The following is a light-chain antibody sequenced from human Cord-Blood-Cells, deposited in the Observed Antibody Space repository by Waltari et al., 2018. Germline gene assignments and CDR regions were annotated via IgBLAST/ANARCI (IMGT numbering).Light chain of an antibody. CDR3: SSYTSSSTYV. V-gene: IGLV2-14*01. CDR2: EVS. CDR1: SRDVGGYNS. J-gene: IGLJ1*01. Sequence: QSALTQPASVSGSPGQSITISCTATSRDVGGYNSVSWYQQHPGKAPKLMISEVSKRPSGVSNRFSGSKSGNTASLTISGLQAEDEADYYCSSYTSSSTYVFGTGTKVTVL.